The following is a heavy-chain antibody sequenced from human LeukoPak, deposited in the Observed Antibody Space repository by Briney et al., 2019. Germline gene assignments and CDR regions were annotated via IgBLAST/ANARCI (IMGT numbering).Heavy chain of an antibody. V-gene: IGHV4-59*08. CDR1: GGSFSGYY. J-gene: IGHJ4*02. CDR2: IYYSGST. D-gene: IGHD3-22*01. CDR3: ARLDSSGYFGPNISFDY. Sequence: PSETLSLTCAVYGGSFSGYYWSWIRQPPGKGLEWIGYIYYSGSTNFNPSLKSRVTISVDTSKNQFSLKLSSVTAADTAVYYCARLDSSGYFGPNISFDYWGQGTLVTVSS.